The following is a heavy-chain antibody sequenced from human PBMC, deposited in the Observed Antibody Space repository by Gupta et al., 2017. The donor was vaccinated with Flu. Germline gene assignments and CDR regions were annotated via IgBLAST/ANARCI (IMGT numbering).Heavy chain of an antibody. D-gene: IGHD6-6*01. J-gene: IGHJ5*02. CDR2: INPKSGGT. CDR3: ARCISSSSGWFDP. Sequence: QVHLVQSGAEVRKPGASVKVSCRASGYTFTGYYIHWVRQAPGQGLEWMGWINPKSGGTKYGQKFQGRVTMARDTSLTTVYMELRSLTTDDTAIYYCARCISSSSGWFDPWGHGTLVTVSS. CDR1: GYTFTGYY. V-gene: IGHV1-2*02.